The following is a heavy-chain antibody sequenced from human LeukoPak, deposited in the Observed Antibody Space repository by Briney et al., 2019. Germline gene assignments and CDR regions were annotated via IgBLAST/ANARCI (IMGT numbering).Heavy chain of an antibody. CDR3: ARGRIAAAGTIDY. Sequence: GASVKVSCKASGYTFTGYYMHWVRQAPGQGLEWMGWINPNSGGTNYAQKFQGRVTMTRDTSVSTAYMELSRLRSDDTAVYYCARGRIAAAGTIDYWGQGTLVTVSS. V-gene: IGHV1-2*02. CDR1: GYTFTGYY. CDR2: INPNSGGT. J-gene: IGHJ4*02. D-gene: IGHD6-13*01.